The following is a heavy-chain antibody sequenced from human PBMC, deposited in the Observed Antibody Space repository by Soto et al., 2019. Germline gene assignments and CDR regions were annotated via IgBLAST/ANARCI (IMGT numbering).Heavy chain of an antibody. CDR2: IIPILGIA. Sequence: QVQLVQSGAEVKKPGSSVKVSCKASGGTFSSYTISWVRQAPGQGLEWMGRIIPILGIANYAQKFQGRVTITADKSTSTAYMELSSLRSEDTAVYYCALDYGDYVPNGFAYWGQGTLVTVSS. J-gene: IGHJ4*02. V-gene: IGHV1-69*02. D-gene: IGHD4-17*01. CDR1: GGTFSSYT. CDR3: ALDYGDYVPNGFAY.